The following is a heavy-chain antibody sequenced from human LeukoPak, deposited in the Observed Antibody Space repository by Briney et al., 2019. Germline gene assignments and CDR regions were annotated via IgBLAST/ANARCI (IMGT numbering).Heavy chain of an antibody. V-gene: IGHV3-7*01. Sequence: GGSLRLSCAASGFTFSDYWMNWVRQAPGKGLEWVAILKQDGSEILYVDSVKGRFTISRDNAKNSLYLQMNSLRAEDAAVYYCARDQDCTVSSCPRGDDGFDIWGQGTAVTVSS. CDR1: GFTFSDYW. CDR2: LKQDGSEI. CDR3: ARDQDCTVSSCPRGDDGFDI. J-gene: IGHJ3*02. D-gene: IGHD2-8*02.